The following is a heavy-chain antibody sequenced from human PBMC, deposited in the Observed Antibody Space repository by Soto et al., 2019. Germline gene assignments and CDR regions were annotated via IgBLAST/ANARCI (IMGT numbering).Heavy chain of an antibody. CDR1: GFTFGDYA. CDR3: TRERNYYYGMDV. Sequence: PGGSLRLSXTASGFTFGDYAMSWVRQAPGKGLEWVGFIRSKAYGGTTEYAASVKGRFTISRDDSKSIAYLQMNSLKTEDTAVYYCTRERNYYYGMDVWGQGTTVTVSS. J-gene: IGHJ6*02. CDR2: IRSKAYGGTT. V-gene: IGHV3-49*04.